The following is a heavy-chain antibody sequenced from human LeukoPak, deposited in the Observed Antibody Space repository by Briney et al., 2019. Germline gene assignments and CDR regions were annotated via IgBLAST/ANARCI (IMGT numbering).Heavy chain of an antibody. CDR1: GFTFRSYA. Sequence: PGGSLRLSCAAAGFTFRSYAMNWVRQAPGKGLEWVSTITGSGGSTYCADSVKGRFTVSRDNSKNTLYLQMNSLRAEDTAVYYCAKALSGTLAGNFDYWGQGTLVTVSS. D-gene: IGHD1-1*01. J-gene: IGHJ4*02. CDR2: ITGSGGST. CDR3: AKALSGTLAGNFDY. V-gene: IGHV3-23*01.